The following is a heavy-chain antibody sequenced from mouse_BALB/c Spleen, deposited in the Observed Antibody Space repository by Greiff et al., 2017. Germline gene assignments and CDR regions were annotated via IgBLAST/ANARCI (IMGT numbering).Heavy chain of an antibody. CDR3: ARGLGGVFDY. CDR2: IYPGNVNT. CDR1: GYTFTSYY. J-gene: IGHJ2*01. D-gene: IGHD2-2*01. Sequence: VQLQQSGPELVKPGASVRISCKASGYTFTSYYIHWVKQRPGQGLEWIGWIYPGNVNTKYNEKFKGKATLTADKSSSTAYMQLSSLTSEDSAVYFCARGLGGVFDYWGQGTTLTVS. V-gene: IGHV1S56*01.